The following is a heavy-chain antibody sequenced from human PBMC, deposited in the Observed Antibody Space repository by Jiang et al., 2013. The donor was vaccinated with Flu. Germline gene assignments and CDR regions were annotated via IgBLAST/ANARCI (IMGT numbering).Heavy chain of an antibody. Sequence: SGAEVKKPGASVKVSCKASGYNFISYGISWVRQAPGQGLEWMGWISTNNGNRNYAQNLQGRVTMTTDTSTNTVYMELRGLRSADTAVYYCARGPSADSGWFYLDYWGQGTLVTVSS. J-gene: IGHJ4*02. CDR1: GYNFISYG. CDR3: ARGPSADSGWFYLDY. D-gene: IGHD6-19*01. CDR2: ISTNNGNR. V-gene: IGHV1-18*01.